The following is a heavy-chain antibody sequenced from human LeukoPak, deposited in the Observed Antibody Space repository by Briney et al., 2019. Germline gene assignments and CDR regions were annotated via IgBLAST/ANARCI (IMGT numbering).Heavy chain of an antibody. CDR3: ARDLVDSSGYSYYFDY. V-gene: IGHV3-66*02. Sequence: PGGSLRLSCAASGFTVSSNYMSWVRQAPGKGLEWVSVIYGGGSTYYADSVKGRFTISRDNSKNTLYLQMNSLRAEDTAVYYCARDLVDSSGYSYYFDYWGQGTLVTVSS. J-gene: IGHJ4*02. CDR1: GFTVSSNY. CDR2: IYGGGST. D-gene: IGHD3-22*01.